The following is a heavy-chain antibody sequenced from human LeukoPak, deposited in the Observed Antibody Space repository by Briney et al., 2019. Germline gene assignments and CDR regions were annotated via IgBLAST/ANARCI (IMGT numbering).Heavy chain of an antibody. Sequence: SETLSLTCAVYDGSFSGFYWSWIRQSPEKGLEWIGEISHGGTKSNYNPSFKSRVSMSVDTSKNQFSLELRSVTAADTAVYYCARDTYDSSGYDAFDIWGQGTMVTVSS. CDR3: ARDTYDSSGYDAFDI. CDR2: ISHGGTKS. J-gene: IGHJ3*02. V-gene: IGHV4-34*01. D-gene: IGHD3-22*01. CDR1: DGSFSGFY.